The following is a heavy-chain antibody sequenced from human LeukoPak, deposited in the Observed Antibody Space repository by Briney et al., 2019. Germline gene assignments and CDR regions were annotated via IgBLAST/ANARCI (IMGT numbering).Heavy chain of an antibody. CDR2: INPNSGGT. D-gene: IGHD5-12*01. J-gene: IGHJ6*03. V-gene: IGHV1-2*02. CDR3: ARFYSGYGNYYYYMDV. CDR1: GYTFTGYY. Sequence: PGASVKVSCKASGYTFTGYYMHWVQQAPGQGLEWMGWINPNSGGTNYAQKFQGRVTMTRDTSISTAYMELSRLRSDDTALYYCARFYSGYGNYYYYMDVWGKGTTVTVSS.